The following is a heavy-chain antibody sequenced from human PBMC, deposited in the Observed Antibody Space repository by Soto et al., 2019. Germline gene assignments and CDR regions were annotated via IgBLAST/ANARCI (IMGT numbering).Heavy chain of an antibody. CDR3: ARSRGGTGVDLDY. CDR1: GYTFTSYD. CDR2: MNPDSGDT. V-gene: IGHV1-8*01. D-gene: IGHD7-27*01. Sequence: ASVKVSCKASGYTFTSYDINWVRQATGQGLEWMGWMNPDSGDTGYVQKFQGRVSMTRDTSISTAYMEVSSPRSEDTAVYYCARSRGGTGVDLDYWGQGTLVTVSS. J-gene: IGHJ4*02.